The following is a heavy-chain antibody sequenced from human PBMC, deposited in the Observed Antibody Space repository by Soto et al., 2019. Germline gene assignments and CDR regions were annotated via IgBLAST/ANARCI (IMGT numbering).Heavy chain of an antibody. CDR1: GGSISSSSYY. V-gene: IGHV4-39*01. Sequence: SETLSLTCTVSGGSISSSSYYWGWIRQPPGKGLEWIGSIYYSGSTYYNPSLKSRVTISINTSKNQMSLKLSSVTAADTAVYYCARALIVVAAGRQYNWFDPWGQGTLVTVSS. CDR2: IYYSGST. D-gene: IGHD2-15*01. CDR3: ARALIVVAAGRQYNWFDP. J-gene: IGHJ5*02.